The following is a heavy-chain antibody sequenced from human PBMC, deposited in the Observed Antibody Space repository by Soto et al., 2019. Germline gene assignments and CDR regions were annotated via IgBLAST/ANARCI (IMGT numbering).Heavy chain of an antibody. J-gene: IGHJ6*02. V-gene: IGHV5-51*01. D-gene: IGHD2-8*01. Sequence: GESLKISCKGSGYSFTSYWIGWVRQMPGKGLEWMGIIYPGDSDTRYSPSFQGQANISADKTISTAYLQWSSLKASDTDMYYCASAGGRYCSNGVCPLPYCYYGMDVWGQGTTVTVSS. CDR2: IYPGDSDT. CDR1: GYSFTSYW. CDR3: ASAGGRYCSNGVCPLPYCYYGMDV.